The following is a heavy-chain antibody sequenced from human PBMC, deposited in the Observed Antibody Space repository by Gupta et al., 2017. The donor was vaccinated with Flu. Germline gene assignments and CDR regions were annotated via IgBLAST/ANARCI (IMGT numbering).Heavy chain of an antibody. CDR1: GDSVKSGSLY. CDR2: VYFSGDT. Sequence: QVQLQESGPGLVKPSQTLSLPCTVSGDSVKSGSLYWSWIRHHPGKGLEWIGYVYFSGDTYYNPSLQSRVSISVDTSKNQFSLEMGSVTAADTAVYYCARRGAYFFDRWGQGTLVTVSS. D-gene: IGHD3-9*01. CDR3: ARRGAYFFDR. V-gene: IGHV4-31*03. J-gene: IGHJ1*01.